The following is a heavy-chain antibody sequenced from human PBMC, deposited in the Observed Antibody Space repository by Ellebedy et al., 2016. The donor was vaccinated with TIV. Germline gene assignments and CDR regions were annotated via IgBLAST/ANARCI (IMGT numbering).Heavy chain of an antibody. D-gene: IGHD3-22*01. CDR1: GGTFSSYA. V-gene: IGHV1-69*13. J-gene: IGHJ6*02. Sequence: SVKVSCXASGGTFSSYAISWVRQAPGQGLEWMGGIIPIFGTANYAQKFQGRVTITADESTSTAYMELSSLRSEDTAVYYCARVKTYYYDSSGYYNYYYGMDVWGQGTTVTVSS. CDR3: ARVKTYYYDSSGYYNYYYGMDV. CDR2: IIPIFGTA.